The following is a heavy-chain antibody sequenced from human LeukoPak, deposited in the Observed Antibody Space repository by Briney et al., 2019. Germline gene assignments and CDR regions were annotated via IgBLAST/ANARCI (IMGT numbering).Heavy chain of an antibody. CDR1: DGSISSGDYY. CDR2: IYYIGCP. D-gene: IGHD2-15*01. Sequence: TSDTLSLTCTVSDGSISSGDYYWSWIRQPPGKGLEWIVYIYYIGCPIYNPSLKSRVSQLLDTSTNQFSLKLSSVTAADTAVYYCARHYCSGGFCYSLLDYWGQGTLVTVS. V-gene: IGHV4-30-4*02. J-gene: IGHJ4*02. CDR3: ARHYCSGGFCYSLLDY.